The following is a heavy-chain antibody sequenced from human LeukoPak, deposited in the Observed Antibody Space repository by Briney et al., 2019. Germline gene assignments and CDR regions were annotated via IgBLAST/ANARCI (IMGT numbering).Heavy chain of an antibody. Sequence: GASVKVSCKASGYTFTSYAMDWVRQAPGQRLEWMGWINAGNGNTKYSQKFQGRVTITRDTSASTAYMELSSLRSEDTAVYYCARWLTLGAFDPWGQGTLVTVSS. J-gene: IGHJ5*02. CDR2: INAGNGNT. V-gene: IGHV1-3*01. CDR1: GYTFTSYA. D-gene: IGHD1-26*01. CDR3: ARWLTLGAFDP.